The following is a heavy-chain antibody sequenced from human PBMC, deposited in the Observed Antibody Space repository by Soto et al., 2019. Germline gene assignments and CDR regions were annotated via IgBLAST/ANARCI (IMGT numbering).Heavy chain of an antibody. CDR1: GGSVSDKTYY. D-gene: IGHD4-17*01. CDR2: AYYSGTT. V-gene: IGHV4-61*01. CDR3: ARTTAVPNSLRSRYFFDY. Sequence: SETLSLTCSVSGGSVSDKTYYWSWIRQPPGKRLEWIGYAYYSGTTNYNPSLKSRVTISVDLSKNQFSLRLSSVTTADTALYYCARTTAVPNSLRSRYFFDYWGQGTLVTVSS. J-gene: IGHJ4*02.